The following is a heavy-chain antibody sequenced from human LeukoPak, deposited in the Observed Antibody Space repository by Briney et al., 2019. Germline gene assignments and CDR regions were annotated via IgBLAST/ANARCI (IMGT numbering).Heavy chain of an antibody. Sequence: GGSLRLSCAASGFTFSSYAMHWVRQAPGKGLEWVAVISYDGSNKYYADSVKGRSTISRDNSKNTLYLQMNSLRAEDTAVYYCARDGTVTTLDYWGQGTLVTVSS. CDR2: ISYDGSNK. CDR3: ARDGTVTTLDY. V-gene: IGHV3-30-3*01. D-gene: IGHD4-17*01. J-gene: IGHJ4*02. CDR1: GFTFSSYA.